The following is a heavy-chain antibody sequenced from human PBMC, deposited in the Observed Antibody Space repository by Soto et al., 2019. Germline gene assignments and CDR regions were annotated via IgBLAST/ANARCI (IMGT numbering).Heavy chain of an antibody. CDR3: ARDVAYYYGSGSYYNSKHNWFDP. D-gene: IGHD3-10*01. CDR1: GGSISSGGYY. V-gene: IGHV4-31*03. J-gene: IGHJ5*02. CDR2: IYYSGST. Sequence: SETLSLTCTVSGGSISSGGYYWSWIRQHPGKGLEWIGYIYYSGSTYYNPSLKSRVTISVDTSKNQFSLKLSSVTAADTAVYYCARDVAYYYGSGSYYNSKHNWFDPWGQGTLVTVSS.